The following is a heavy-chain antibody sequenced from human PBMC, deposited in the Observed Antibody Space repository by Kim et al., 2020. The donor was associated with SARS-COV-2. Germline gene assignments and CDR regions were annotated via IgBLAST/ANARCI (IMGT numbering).Heavy chain of an antibody. CDR3: TTDELPIAAAGIEYYFDY. V-gene: IGHV3-15*01. CDR1: GFTFSNAW. Sequence: GGSLRLSCAASGFTFSNAWMSWVRQAPGKGLEWVGRIKSKTDGGTTDYAAPVKGRFTISRDDSKNTLYLQMNSLKTEDTAVYYCTTDELPIAAAGIEYYFDYWGQGTLVTVSS. D-gene: IGHD6-13*01. J-gene: IGHJ4*02. CDR2: IKSKTDGGTT.